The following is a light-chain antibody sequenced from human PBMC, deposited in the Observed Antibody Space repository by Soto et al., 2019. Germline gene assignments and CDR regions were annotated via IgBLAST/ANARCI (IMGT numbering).Light chain of an antibody. Sequence: QSVLTQPASVSGSPGQSITISCTGTSSDVGGYNYVSWYQQHPGKAPKLMIYEVSNRSSGVSNRFSGSKSGNTASLTISGLQAEDEADYYCSSYTSSSTLVVFGTGTKVTGL. V-gene: IGLV2-14*01. CDR3: SSYTSSSTLVV. J-gene: IGLJ1*01. CDR2: EVS. CDR1: SSDVGGYNY.